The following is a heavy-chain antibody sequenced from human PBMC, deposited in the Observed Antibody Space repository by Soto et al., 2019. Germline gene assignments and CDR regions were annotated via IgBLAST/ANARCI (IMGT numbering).Heavy chain of an antibody. CDR3: AHGLAAEDAFDI. D-gene: IGHD6-13*01. Sequence: QITLKESGPTLVKPTQTLTLTCTFSGFSLSTSGVGVGWIRQPPGKALEWLALIYWDDDKRYSPSLKSRLTIXKXXSKNQVVLTMTNMDPVDTATYYCAHGLAAEDAFDIWGQGTMVTVSS. CDR1: GFSLSTSGVG. V-gene: IGHV2-5*02. CDR2: IYWDDDK. J-gene: IGHJ3*02.